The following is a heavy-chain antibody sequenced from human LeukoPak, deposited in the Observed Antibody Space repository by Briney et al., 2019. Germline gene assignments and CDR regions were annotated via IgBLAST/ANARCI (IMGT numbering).Heavy chain of an antibody. CDR1: GGSFSGYY. V-gene: IGHV4-34*01. CDR3: ARGRAAYYYGSGSPPFDY. D-gene: IGHD3-10*01. J-gene: IGHJ4*02. Sequence: PSETLSLTCAVYGGSFSGYYWSWIRQPPGKGLEWIGEINHSGSTNYNPSLKSRVTISVDTSKNQFSLKLSSVTAADTAVYYCARGRAAYYYGSGSPPFDYWGQGTLVTVSS. CDR2: INHSGST.